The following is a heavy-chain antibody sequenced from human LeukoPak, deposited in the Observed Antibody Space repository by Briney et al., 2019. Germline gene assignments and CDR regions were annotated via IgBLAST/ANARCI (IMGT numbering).Heavy chain of an antibody. Sequence: GGSLRLSCAASGFTFSSYAMSWVRQAPGKGLGWVSGISGSGATTYYADSVKGRFTISRDNSKNTLYLQMNSLRAEDTAEYYCAKDREVLLRTPDYWGQGTLVTVSS. CDR1: GFTFSSYA. D-gene: IGHD1-26*01. V-gene: IGHV3-23*01. CDR3: AKDREVLLRTPDY. J-gene: IGHJ4*02. CDR2: ISGSGATT.